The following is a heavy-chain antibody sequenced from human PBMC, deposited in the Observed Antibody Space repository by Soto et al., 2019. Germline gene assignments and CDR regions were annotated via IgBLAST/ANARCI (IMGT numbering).Heavy chain of an antibody. J-gene: IGHJ6*03. CDR3: ARGGISHWAYFYYMDV. V-gene: IGHV4-34*01. D-gene: IGHD2-21*01. CDR1: GGSLSDYF. CDR2: INHLGSI. Sequence: SETRSLTCVVSGGSLSDYFWSWIRQPSGMALEWIGEINHLGSINYNPSLKSRVTMSVDTSKNQFSLTLNSVTAADTATYYCARGGISHWAYFYYMDVWDRGTTVTVSS.